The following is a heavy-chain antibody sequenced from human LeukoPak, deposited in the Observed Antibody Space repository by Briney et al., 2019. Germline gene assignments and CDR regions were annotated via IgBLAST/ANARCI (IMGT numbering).Heavy chain of an antibody. D-gene: IGHD5-24*01. CDR2: INQDGSEK. Sequence: GGSLRLSCAVSGLRFGSFWMSWVRQAPGKGLEWVANINQDGSEKYFVDSVRGRFTISRDNSKNSLHLQMNTLRAEDAAVYYCARERDGRFFDYWGQGTLVTVSS. J-gene: IGHJ4*02. CDR1: GLRFGSFW. V-gene: IGHV3-7*01. CDR3: ARERDGRFFDY.